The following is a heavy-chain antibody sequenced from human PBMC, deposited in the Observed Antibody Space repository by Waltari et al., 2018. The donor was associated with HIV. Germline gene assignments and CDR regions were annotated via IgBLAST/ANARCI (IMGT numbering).Heavy chain of an antibody. CDR1: GGSISSYY. D-gene: IGHD4-17*01. V-gene: IGHV4-59*08. Sequence: QVQLQESGPGLVKPSETLSLTCTVSGGSISSYYWSWIRQSPGKGLEWIGYIYSSGNTNYNPSLKSRVTISVDTSKNQFSLRLSSVTAADTAVYFCATHPTVTTGRLFDYWGQGTLVTVSS. CDR3: ATHPTVTTGRLFDY. J-gene: IGHJ4*02. CDR2: IYSSGNT.